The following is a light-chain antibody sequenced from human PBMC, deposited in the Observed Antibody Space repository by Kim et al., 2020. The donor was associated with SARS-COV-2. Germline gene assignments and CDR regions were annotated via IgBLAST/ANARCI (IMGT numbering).Light chain of an antibody. V-gene: IGLV4-69*01. CDR2: LNSDGSH. Sequence: QPVLTQSPSASASLGASVKLTCTLSSGHSSYAIAWHQQQPEKGPRYLMKLNSDGSHNKGDGIPDRFSGSSSGAERYLTISSLQSDDEADYYCQTWGTGIRVFGGGTQLTVL. J-gene: IGLJ2*01. CDR1: SGHSSYA. CDR3: QTWGTGIRV.